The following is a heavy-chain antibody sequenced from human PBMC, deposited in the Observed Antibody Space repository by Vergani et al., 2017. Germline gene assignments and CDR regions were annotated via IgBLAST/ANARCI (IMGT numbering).Heavy chain of an antibody. Sequence: DVQLVESGGGLVQPGGSLKLSCAASGFIVSDNYMTWVRQAPGKGLEWVAIMYTGGTTDYADSVKGRFTVSRDTSKNFLYLQMNNLRAEETAVYYCTIGVMDFYDSIGHQARDYCVQGTLVTVSS. CDR1: GFIVSDNY. CDR3: TIGVMDFYDSIGHQARDY. D-gene: IGHD3-22*01. CDR2: MYTGGTT. J-gene: IGHJ4*02. V-gene: IGHV3-66*02.